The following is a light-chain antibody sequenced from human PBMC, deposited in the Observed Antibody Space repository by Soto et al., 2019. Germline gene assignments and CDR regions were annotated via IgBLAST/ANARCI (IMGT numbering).Light chain of an antibody. V-gene: IGLV2-23*02. CDR2: EVS. J-gene: IGLJ3*02. CDR3: CSYAGNSGV. Sequence: QSALTQPASVSGSPGQSITISCTGTSSDVGSYNLVSWYQQHPGKAPKLMIYEVSKRPSGVSNRFSGSKSGNTASLTISGLQAEDEADYYCCSYAGNSGVFGGGTKVTVL. CDR1: SSDVGSYNL.